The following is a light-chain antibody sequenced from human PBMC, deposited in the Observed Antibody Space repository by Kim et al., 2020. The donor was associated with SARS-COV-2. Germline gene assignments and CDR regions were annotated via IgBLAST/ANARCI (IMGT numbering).Light chain of an antibody. CDR3: QQYGSS. Sequence: EIVLTQSPGTLSLSPGERATLSCRTSQSVSSSYLAWYHQKPGQAPRLLIYGASSRATGIPDRFSGSGSGTNFTLTIRRLEPEDFAVYFCQQYGSSFGQGTKLE. J-gene: IGKJ2*01. CDR1: QSVSSSY. V-gene: IGKV3-20*01. CDR2: GAS.